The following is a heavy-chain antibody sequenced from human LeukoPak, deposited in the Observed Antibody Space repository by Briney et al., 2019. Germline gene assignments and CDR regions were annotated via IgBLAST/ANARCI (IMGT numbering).Heavy chain of an antibody. CDR2: IYYSGST. CDR3: ARNRAFDI. J-gene: IGHJ3*02. CDR1: GGSISSSSYY. V-gene: IGHV4-39*07. Sequence: SETLSLTCTVSGGSISSSSYYWGWIRQPPGKGLEWIGSIYYSGSTYYNPSLKSRVTISVDTSKNQFSLKLSSVTAADTAVYYCARNRAFDIWGQGTMVTVSS.